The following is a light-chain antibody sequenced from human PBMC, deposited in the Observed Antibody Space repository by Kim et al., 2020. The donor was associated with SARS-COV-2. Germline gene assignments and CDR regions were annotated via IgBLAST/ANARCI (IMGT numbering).Light chain of an antibody. J-gene: IGLJ3*02. CDR2: QDG. V-gene: IGLV3-1*01. Sequence: SPGQAASMTCSGDQLGVEYTCWYQQKPGQSTVLVIYQDGKRPSGIPERFSGSNSGNTATLSISGSQAMDEADYYCQAWDSSTAVFGGGTQLTVL. CDR3: QAWDSSTAV. CDR1: QLGVEY.